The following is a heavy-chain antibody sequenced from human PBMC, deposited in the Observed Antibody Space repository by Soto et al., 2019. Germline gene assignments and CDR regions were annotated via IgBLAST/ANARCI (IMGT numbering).Heavy chain of an antibody. Sequence: ASVKVSCKASGYTFTSYDINWVRQATGQGLEWMGWMNPNSGNTGYAQKFQGRVTMTRNTSISTAYMELSSLRSEDTAVYYCARVRSTLLRYFDWLQDYYGMDVWG. V-gene: IGHV1-8*01. J-gene: IGHJ6*02. D-gene: IGHD3-9*01. CDR3: ARVRSTLLRYFDWLQDYYGMDV. CDR2: MNPNSGNT. CDR1: GYTFTSYD.